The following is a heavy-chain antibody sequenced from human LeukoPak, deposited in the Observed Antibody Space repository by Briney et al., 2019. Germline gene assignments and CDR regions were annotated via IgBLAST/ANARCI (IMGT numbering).Heavy chain of an antibody. Sequence: SVKVSCKASGGTFGSYAISWVRQAPGQGLEWMGRIIPIFGTANYAQKFQGRVTITTDESTSTAYMELSSLRSEDTAVYYCARGNLFVRGTYYFDYWGQGTLVTVSS. J-gene: IGHJ4*02. CDR2: IIPIFGTA. CDR1: GGTFGSYA. CDR3: ARGNLFVRGTYYFDY. D-gene: IGHD3-16*02. V-gene: IGHV1-69*05.